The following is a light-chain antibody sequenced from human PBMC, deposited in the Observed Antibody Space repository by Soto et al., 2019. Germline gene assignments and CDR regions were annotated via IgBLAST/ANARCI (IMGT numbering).Light chain of an antibody. CDR3: QQYDSSQRM. Sequence: VVLTQSPGTLSLSPGDRATLSCRASQIVRGNYLAWYQQKPGQAPRLLIFGTSIRATGIPDRFSGSGSGTVFTLSISRLEPEDFAVYYCQQYDSSQRMFGQGTRVEIK. V-gene: IGKV3-20*01. J-gene: IGKJ1*01. CDR2: GTS. CDR1: QIVRGNY.